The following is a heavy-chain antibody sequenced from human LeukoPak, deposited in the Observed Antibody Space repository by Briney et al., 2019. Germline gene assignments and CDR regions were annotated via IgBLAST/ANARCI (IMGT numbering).Heavy chain of an antibody. J-gene: IGHJ6*02. CDR1: GFTFSNYD. CDR2: FHTAGDT. D-gene: IGHD2-2*01. Sequence: GGSLRLSCAASGFTFSNYDMHWVRQATGKGLEWVSAFHTAGDTHYSGSVKGRFATSRENAKNSSYLQMNNLRAGDTAVYYCARGSCSSSSCYERLNGLDVWGQGTPVTVSS. V-gene: IGHV3-13*01. CDR3: ARGSCSSSSCYERLNGLDV.